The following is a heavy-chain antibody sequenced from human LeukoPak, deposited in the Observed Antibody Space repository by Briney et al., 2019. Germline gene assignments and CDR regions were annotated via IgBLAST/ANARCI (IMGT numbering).Heavy chain of an antibody. Sequence: VGTLRPSLAASGFTFSSYAMTWVRQAPGKGLEWISAISVSLYSTSYADTLKGRFTISRDNSKNTSYLQMNSLRAEDTAIYYCARNTSGFKLGDAFDVSGQGTMATVSS. V-gene: IGHV3-23*01. D-gene: IGHD3-22*01. J-gene: IGHJ3*01. CDR3: ARNTSGFKLGDAFDV. CDR1: GFTFSSYA. CDR2: ISVSLYST.